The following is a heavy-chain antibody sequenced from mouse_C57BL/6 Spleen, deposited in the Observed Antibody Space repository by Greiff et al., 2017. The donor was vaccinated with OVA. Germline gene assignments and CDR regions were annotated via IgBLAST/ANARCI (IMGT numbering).Heavy chain of an antibody. CDR2: IDPNSGGT. Sequence: QVQLKQPGAELVKPGASVKLSCKASGYTFTSYWMHWVKQRPGRGLEWIGRIDPNSGGTKYNEKFKSKATLTVDKPSSTAYMQLSSLTSEDSAVYYCARQGPALLRYSFDDWGQGTTLTVSS. J-gene: IGHJ2*01. CDR1: GYTFTSYW. V-gene: IGHV1-72*01. CDR3: ARQGPALLRYSFDD. D-gene: IGHD1-1*01.